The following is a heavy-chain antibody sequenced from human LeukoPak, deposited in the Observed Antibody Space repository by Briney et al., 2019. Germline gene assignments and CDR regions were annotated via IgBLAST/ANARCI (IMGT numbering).Heavy chain of an antibody. D-gene: IGHD4-11*01. CDR2: IYYSGST. Sequence: SETLSLTCTVSGASISSGGYYWSWIRQPAGKGLEGIGYIYYSGSTYYNPSLKSRVTISVDTSKNQFSLKLSSVTAADTAAYYCARDRDYGNYPKDDYWGQGILVTASS. CDR1: GASISSGGYY. CDR3: ARDRDYGNYPKDDY. V-gene: IGHV4-30-4*08. J-gene: IGHJ4*02.